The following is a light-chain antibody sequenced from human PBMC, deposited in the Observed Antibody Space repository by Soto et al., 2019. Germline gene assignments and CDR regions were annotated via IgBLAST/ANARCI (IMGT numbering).Light chain of an antibody. CDR2: KVS. V-gene: IGKV2-30*01. J-gene: IGKJ1*01. CDR3: MQGVYWPPGRA. CDR1: RSLLYSDGNTY. Sequence: DVVMTQSPLSLPVTLGQPASISCRSSRSLLYSDGNTYLNWFHQRPGQPPRRLIYKVSNRDSGVPDRFSGSGSGTDFTLKISRVEAGDVGVYYCMQGVYWPPGRAFGQGTKVEIK.